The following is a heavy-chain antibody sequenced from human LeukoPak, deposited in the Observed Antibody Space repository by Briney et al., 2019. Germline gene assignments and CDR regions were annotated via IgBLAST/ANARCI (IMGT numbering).Heavy chain of an antibody. D-gene: IGHD3-22*01. CDR2: IYYSGST. CDR3: ARFRRKYYDSSGSLAFDI. Sequence: PSETLSLTCTVSGGSISSDGYYWSWIRQHPGKGLEWIGYIYYSGSTYYNPSLKSRLTISVDTSENQFSLKLSSVTAADTAVYYCARFRRKYYDSSGSLAFDIWGQGTMVTVSS. V-gene: IGHV4-31*03. J-gene: IGHJ3*02. CDR1: GGSISSDGYY.